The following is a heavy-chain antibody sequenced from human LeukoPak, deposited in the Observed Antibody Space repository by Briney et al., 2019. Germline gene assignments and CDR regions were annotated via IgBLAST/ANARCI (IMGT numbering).Heavy chain of an antibody. D-gene: IGHD3-10*01. CDR3: ARGPLELWFGELLRRWLDY. Sequence: ASVKVSRKASGYTFTSYDINWVRQATGQGLEWMGWMNPNSGNTGYAQKFQGRVTMTRNTSISTAYMELSSLRSEDTAVYYCARGPLELWFGELLRRWLDYWGQGTLVTVSS. V-gene: IGHV1-8*01. CDR1: GYTFTSYD. J-gene: IGHJ4*02. CDR2: MNPNSGNT.